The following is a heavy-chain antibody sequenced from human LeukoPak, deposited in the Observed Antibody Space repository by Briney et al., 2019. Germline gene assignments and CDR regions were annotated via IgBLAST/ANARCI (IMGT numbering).Heavy chain of an antibody. CDR3: ARDKLQRQGGMGV. Sequence: LVKVCCKAFGGSFGSFAISWLRQAPGQGLEWLGRIIPFLDITNYAQNFQGRVTITAEKSTSTAYMELNSLTSEDTAVYFYARDKLQRQGGMGVWGQGTTVIVSS. CDR2: IIPFLDIT. J-gene: IGHJ6*02. V-gene: IGHV1-69*04. CDR1: GGSFGSFA. D-gene: IGHD1-1*01.